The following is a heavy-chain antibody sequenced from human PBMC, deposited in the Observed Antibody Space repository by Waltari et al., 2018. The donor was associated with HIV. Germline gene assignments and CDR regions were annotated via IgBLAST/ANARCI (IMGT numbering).Heavy chain of an antibody. CDR2: ISWNSDSI. D-gene: IGHD3-3*01. J-gene: IGHJ6*02. Sequence: EVQLVESGGGLVKRGRSLRLSCAAAGVTVEDYARHGVRQAPGKGLEWVSGISWNSDSIGYADSVKGRFTISRDNAKNSLYLQMNSLRIEDTALYYCARGRSITIFGGGGMDVWGQGTTVTVSS. CDR1: GVTVEDYA. CDR3: ARGRSITIFGGGGMDV. V-gene: IGHV3-9*01.